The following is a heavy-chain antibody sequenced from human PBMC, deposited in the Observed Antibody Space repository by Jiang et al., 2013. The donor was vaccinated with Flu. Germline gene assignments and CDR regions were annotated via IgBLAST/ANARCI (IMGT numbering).Heavy chain of an antibody. V-gene: IGHV1-2*04. CDR2: INPNSGGT. J-gene: IGHJ6*02. D-gene: IGHD4-17*01. Sequence: GWINPNSGGTNYAQKFQGWVTMTRDTSISTAYMELSRLRSDDTAVYYCARGVYGDYYYYGMDVWGQGTTVTVSS. CDR3: ARGVYGDYYYYGMDV.